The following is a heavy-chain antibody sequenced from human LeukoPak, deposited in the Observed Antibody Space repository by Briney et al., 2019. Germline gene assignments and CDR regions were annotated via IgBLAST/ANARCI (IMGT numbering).Heavy chain of an antibody. CDR2: INSNSGGT. CDR3: ARDHGDDAFDI. CDR1: GYTFTNYY. J-gene: IGHJ3*02. Sequence: GASVKLSCKASGYTFTNYYIHWVRQAPGQGLEWMGWINSNSGGTNYAQKFQGRVTMTRDTSISTAYMELRSVRSDDTAVYYCARDHGDDAFDIWGPGTMVTVST. V-gene: IGHV1-2*02. D-gene: IGHD3-3*01.